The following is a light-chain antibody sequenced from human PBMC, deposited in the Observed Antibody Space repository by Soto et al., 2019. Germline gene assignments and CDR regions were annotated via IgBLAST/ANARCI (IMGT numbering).Light chain of an antibody. CDR3: QSYDSSLSGSV. V-gene: IGLV1-40*01. J-gene: IGLJ2*01. CDR2: ANS. CDR1: SSNIGAGYD. Sequence: QSVLTQPPSVSGAPGQRVTISCTGRSSNIGAGYDVHWYQQVPGTAPKLLIYANSNRPSGVPDRFSGSKSGTSASLAITGLQAEDEADYYCQSYDSSLSGSVFGGGTKRTVL.